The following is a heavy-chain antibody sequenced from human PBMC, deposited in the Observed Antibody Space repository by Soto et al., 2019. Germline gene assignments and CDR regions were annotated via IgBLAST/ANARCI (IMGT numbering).Heavy chain of an antibody. J-gene: IGHJ3*02. D-gene: IGHD3-22*01. CDR1: GFTVSSYA. Sequence: EVQLLESGGGLVQPGGSLRLSCAASGFTVSSYAMDWVRQAPGKGLEWVSAISGSGGSTYYADSVKGRFTISRDNSKNTLYLQMNSLRAEDTAVYYCAKDTYYYDSSGYSALDPGGAFDIWGQGTMVTVSS. CDR3: AKDTYYYDSSGYSALDPGGAFDI. V-gene: IGHV3-23*01. CDR2: ISGSGGST.